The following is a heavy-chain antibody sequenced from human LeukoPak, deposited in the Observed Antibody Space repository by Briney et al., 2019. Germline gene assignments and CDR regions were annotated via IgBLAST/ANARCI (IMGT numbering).Heavy chain of an antibody. CDR1: GGSISSYY. Sequence: NTSETLSLTCTVSGGSISSYYWSWIRQPAGKGLEWIGRIYTSGSTNDNPSLKSRVTMSVDTSKNQFSLKLSSVTAADTAVYYCARDLWVRGAVAFDIWGQGTMVTVSS. D-gene: IGHD3-10*01. CDR3: ARDLWVRGAVAFDI. CDR2: IYTSGST. J-gene: IGHJ3*02. V-gene: IGHV4-4*07.